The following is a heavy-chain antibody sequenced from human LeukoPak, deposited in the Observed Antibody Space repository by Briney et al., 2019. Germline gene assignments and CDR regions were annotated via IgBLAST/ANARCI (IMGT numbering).Heavy chain of an antibody. D-gene: IGHD4-23*01. J-gene: IGHJ5*02. Sequence: GGSLRLSCAASGFTFSDYYMSWIRQAPGKGLEWVSYIGSSGSTIYYADSVKGRFTISRDNSKNTLYLQMNSLRAEDTAVYYCAKAHVLAVGWFDPWGQGTLVTVSS. CDR3: AKAHVLAVGWFDP. V-gene: IGHV3-11*01. CDR2: IGSSGSTI. CDR1: GFTFSDYY.